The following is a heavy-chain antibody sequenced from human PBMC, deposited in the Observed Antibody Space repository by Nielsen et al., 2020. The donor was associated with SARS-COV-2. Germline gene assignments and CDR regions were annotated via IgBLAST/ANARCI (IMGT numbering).Heavy chain of an antibody. CDR3: ARARGIAARRGNFDY. J-gene: IGHJ4*02. CDR1: GGSISSYY. Sequence: SETLSLTCTVSGGSISSYYWSWIRQPPGKGLEWIGYIYYSGSTNYNLSLKSRVTISVDTSKNQFSLKLSSVTAADTAVYYCARARGIAARRGNFDYWGQGTLVTVSS. CDR2: IYYSGST. D-gene: IGHD6-6*01. V-gene: IGHV4-59*12.